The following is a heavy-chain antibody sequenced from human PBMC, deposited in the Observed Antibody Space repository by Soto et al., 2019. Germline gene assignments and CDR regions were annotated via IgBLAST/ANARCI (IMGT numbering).Heavy chain of an antibody. CDR3: AKTRRNPGYSSGWYQKDYYGMDV. J-gene: IGHJ6*02. V-gene: IGHV3-30*18. CDR2: ISYDGSNK. D-gene: IGHD6-19*01. Sequence: VGSLRLSCAASGFTFSSYGMHWVRQAPGKGLEWVAVISYDGSNKYYADSVKGRFTISRDNSKNTLYLQMNSLRAEDTAVYYCAKTRRNPGYSSGWYQKDYYGMDVWGQGTTVTVSS. CDR1: GFTFSSYG.